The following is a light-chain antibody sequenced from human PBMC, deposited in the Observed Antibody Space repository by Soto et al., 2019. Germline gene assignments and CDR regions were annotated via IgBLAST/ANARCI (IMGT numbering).Light chain of an antibody. CDR3: QQSDGIPYT. CDR1: QTITGY. V-gene: IGKV1-39*01. CDR2: AAS. Sequence: DIQMTQSPSSLSASVGDRVTIACRASQTITGYLNWYQQKPGKAPKLLIYAASTLQSGVPSRFSGSGSGTDFTLTISSLQPEDFATYYCQQSDGIPYTFGQGTKLEIK. J-gene: IGKJ2*01.